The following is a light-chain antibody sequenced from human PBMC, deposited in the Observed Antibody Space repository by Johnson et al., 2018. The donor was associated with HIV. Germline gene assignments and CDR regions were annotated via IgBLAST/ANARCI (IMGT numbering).Light chain of an antibody. CDR2: ENN. CDR1: SSNIGHNY. V-gene: IGLV1-51*02. CDR3: GTWDNSLSAGV. J-gene: IGLJ1*01. Sequence: QSVLTQPPSVSAAPGLKVTISCSGSSSNIGHNYVSWYQQLPGTAPKLLIFENNKRPSGIPDRFSGSKSGTSATLGISGLQTGDEADYYCGTWDNSLSAGVFGSGTKVTVL.